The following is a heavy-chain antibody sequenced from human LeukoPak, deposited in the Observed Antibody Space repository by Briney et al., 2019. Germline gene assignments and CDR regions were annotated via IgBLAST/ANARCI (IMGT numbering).Heavy chain of an antibody. D-gene: IGHD3-10*01. CDR3: ARAGNYYSSGSYLGY. J-gene: IGHJ4*02. Sequence: SGTLSLTCAVSGGSISSSNWWSWVRQPPGKGLEWIGEIYHSGSTNYNLSLKSRVTISVDTSNNHFSLKLTSVTAADTAVYYCARAGNYYSSGSYLGYWGQGTLVTVSS. V-gene: IGHV4-4*02. CDR1: GGSISSSNW. CDR2: IYHSGST.